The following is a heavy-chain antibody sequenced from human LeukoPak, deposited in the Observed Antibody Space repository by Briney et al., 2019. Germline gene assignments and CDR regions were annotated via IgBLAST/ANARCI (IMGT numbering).Heavy chain of an antibody. J-gene: IGHJ4*02. D-gene: IGHD2-15*01. CDR2: INAGNGNT. V-gene: IGHV1-3*01. CDR1: GYTFTSYA. Sequence: ASVKVSCKASGYTFTSYAMHWVRQAPGQRLEWMGWINAGNGNTKYSQKFQGRVTITRDTSASTAYMELSSLRSEDTAVYYCAREIGPCSGGSCYEDYWGQGTLVTVSS. CDR3: AREIGPCSGGSCYEDY.